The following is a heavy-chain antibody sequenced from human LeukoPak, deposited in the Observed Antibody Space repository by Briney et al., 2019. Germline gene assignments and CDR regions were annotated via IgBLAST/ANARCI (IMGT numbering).Heavy chain of an antibody. CDR2: INPSGGST. CDR3: ARAGILWFGELFSHYYYYCTDV. Sequence: ASVKLSYKPSGYTFTSYYMHWVRQAPGQRLGGLGIINPSGGSTRYAQKFQRRVTMTRDTSTSTVYTQLSSLRSEGTAVYYCARAGILWFGELFSHYYYYCTDVWGEGTTVTASS. V-gene: IGHV1-46*01. D-gene: IGHD3-10*01. J-gene: IGHJ6*01. CDR1: GYTFTSYY.